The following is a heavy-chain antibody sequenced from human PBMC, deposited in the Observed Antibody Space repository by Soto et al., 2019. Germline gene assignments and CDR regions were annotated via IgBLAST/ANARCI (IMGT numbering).Heavy chain of an antibody. D-gene: IGHD6-13*01. CDR1: GYTFTSYG. CDR3: ARVLIAAEKHNWFDP. Sequence: ASVKVSCKASGYTFTSYGIIWVRQAPVQGLEWMGWISAYNGNTNYAQKLQGRVTMTTDTSTSTAYMELRSLRSDDTAVYYCARVLIAAEKHNWFDPWGQGTLVTVSS. V-gene: IGHV1-18*01. CDR2: ISAYNGNT. J-gene: IGHJ5*02.